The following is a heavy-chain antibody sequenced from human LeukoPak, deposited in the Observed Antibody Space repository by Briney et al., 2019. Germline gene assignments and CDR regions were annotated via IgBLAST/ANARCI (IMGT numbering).Heavy chain of an antibody. V-gene: IGHV3-21*01. CDR3: ARERGSCDPDAFDI. CDR2: ISGYSSYI. J-gene: IGHJ3*02. D-gene: IGHD2-21*01. CDR1: GFTFSSYT. Sequence: GGSLRLSCAASGFTFSSYTINWVRQAPGKGLEWVSSISGYSSYIHYADSVQGRFTISRDNAKNSLSLQMSGPRAEDTAVDYCARERGSCDPDAFDIWGQGTMVAVS.